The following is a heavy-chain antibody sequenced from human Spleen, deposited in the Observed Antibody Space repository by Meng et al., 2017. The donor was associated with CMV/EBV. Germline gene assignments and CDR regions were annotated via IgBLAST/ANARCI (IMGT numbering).Heavy chain of an antibody. D-gene: IGHD3-3*01. CDR2: INHSGST. J-gene: IGHJ6*02. CDR3: ARSSKYYDFWSGYTYGMDV. CDR1: GGSFSGYY. Sequence: SETLSLTCAVYGGSFSGYYWSWIRQPPGKGLEWIGEINHSGSTNYNPSLKSRVTISVDTSKNQFSLKLSSVTAADTAVYYCARSSKYYDFWSGYTYGMDVWGQGTTVTVSS. V-gene: IGHV4-34*01.